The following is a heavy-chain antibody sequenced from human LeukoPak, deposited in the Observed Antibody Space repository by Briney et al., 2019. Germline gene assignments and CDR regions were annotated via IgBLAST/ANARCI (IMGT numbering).Heavy chain of an antibody. CDR3: ATDEADN. V-gene: IGHV3-15*01. Sequence: PGGSLRLSCAASGFTFSNAWMSWVRHAPGKGLEWVGRIKSKTDGGTTDHAAPVKHRFTIPRDDSKTTVYLQLNSLKPEDTAVYYCATDEADNRGQGALFTVSS. J-gene: IGHJ4*02. CDR2: IKSKTDGGTT. CDR1: GFTFSNAW.